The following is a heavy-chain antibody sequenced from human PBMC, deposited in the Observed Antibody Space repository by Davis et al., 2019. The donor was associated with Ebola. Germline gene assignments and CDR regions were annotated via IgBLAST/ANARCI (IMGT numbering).Heavy chain of an antibody. CDR3: AREGRSGYSNWFDP. Sequence: MPSETLSLTCAVYGGSFSGYYWSCIRQPPGKGLDWIGEINHSGRTNYNPSLKSRVTISVDTSKNQFSLKMSSVTAADTAVYYCAREGRSGYSNWFDPWGQGTLVTVSS. V-gene: IGHV4-34*01. J-gene: IGHJ5*02. D-gene: IGHD3-22*01. CDR2: INHSGRT. CDR1: GGSFSGYY.